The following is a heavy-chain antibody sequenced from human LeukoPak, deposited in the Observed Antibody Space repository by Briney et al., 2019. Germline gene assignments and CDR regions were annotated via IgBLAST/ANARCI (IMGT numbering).Heavy chain of an antibody. CDR2: ISGSGGST. CDR3: AKKYNPTYYYDSSGYWDAFDI. CDR1: GFTFSSYA. D-gene: IGHD3-22*01. V-gene: IGHV3-23*01. Sequence: PGASLRLSCAASGFTFSSYAMSWVRQAPGKGLEWVSAISGSGGSTYYADSVKGRFTISRDNSKNTLYLRMNSLRAEDTAVYYCAKKYNPTYYYDSSGYWDAFDIWGQGTMVTVSS. J-gene: IGHJ3*02.